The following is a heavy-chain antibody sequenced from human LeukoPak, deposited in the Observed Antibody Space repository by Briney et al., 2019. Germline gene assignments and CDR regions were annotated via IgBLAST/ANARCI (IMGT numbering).Heavy chain of an antibody. J-gene: IGHJ4*02. D-gene: IGHD3-3*01. CDR2: ISSTSSTI. CDR3: AKDRDFGVVNPPDY. CDR1: GFTFSPYS. V-gene: IGHV3-48*04. Sequence: GGSLRLSCAASGFTFSPYSMNWVRQAPRKGLEWIAYISSTSSTIYYADSVKGRFTISRDNAKNSLYLQMNSLRAEDTAVYYCAKDRDFGVVNPPDYWGQGTLVTVSS.